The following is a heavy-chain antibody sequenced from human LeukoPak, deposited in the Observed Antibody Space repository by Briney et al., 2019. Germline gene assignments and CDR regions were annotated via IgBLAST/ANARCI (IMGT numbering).Heavy chain of an antibody. CDR3: ARMVGPRYFDL. V-gene: IGHV4-34*01. CDR2: ISHSGST. Sequence: SETLSLTCALYGGSFSGYYWSWIRQPPGKGLEWIGEISHSGSTNYNPSLKSRVTISVDTSKNQFSLKLSAVTAADTAVYYCARMVGPRYFDLWGRGTLVTVSS. D-gene: IGHD1-26*01. J-gene: IGHJ2*01. CDR1: GGSFSGYY.